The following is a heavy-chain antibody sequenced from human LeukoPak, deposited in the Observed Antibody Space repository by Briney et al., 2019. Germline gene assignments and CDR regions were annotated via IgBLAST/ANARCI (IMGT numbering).Heavy chain of an antibody. CDR1: GGSISSYY. D-gene: IGHD3-9*01. CDR3: ARQVRYFDWLPYWYFDL. V-gene: IGHV4-59*08. J-gene: IGHJ2*01. Sequence: SETLSLTCTVSGGSISSYYWSWIRQPPGKGLEWIGYIYYSGSTNYNPSLKSRVTISVDTSKNQFSLKLSSVTAADTAVYYCARQVRYFDWLPYWYFDLWGRGTLVTVSS. CDR2: IYYSGST.